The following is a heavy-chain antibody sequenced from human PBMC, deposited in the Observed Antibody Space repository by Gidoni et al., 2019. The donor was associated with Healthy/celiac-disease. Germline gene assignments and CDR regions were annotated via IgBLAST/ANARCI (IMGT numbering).Heavy chain of an antibody. CDR2: ISYDGSNK. J-gene: IGHJ4*02. CDR3: ARAFDPIVVEPLVGY. V-gene: IGHV3-30-3*01. Sequence: QVQLVESGGGVVQPGGSLRLSCAASGFTFSSYAMPWVLQAPGQGLEWVAVISYDGSNKYYADSVKGRFTISRDNSKNTLYLQMNSLRAEDTAVYYCARAFDPIVVEPLVGYWGQGTLVTVSS. D-gene: IGHD3-22*01. CDR1: GFTFSSYA.